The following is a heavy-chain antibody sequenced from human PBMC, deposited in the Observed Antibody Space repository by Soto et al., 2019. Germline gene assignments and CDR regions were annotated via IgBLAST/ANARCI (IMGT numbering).Heavy chain of an antibody. Sequence: PSETLSLTCTVSGGSISNYYWSWIRQSPGKGLEWIGYIYYSGSGSTNYNPPLKSRVSLSVDTSKNQFSLKLISVAAADTAVCFCARDRAGGVLDYWGEGSLV. CDR3: ARDRAGGVLDY. D-gene: IGHD2-8*01. V-gene: IGHV4-59*01. J-gene: IGHJ4*02. CDR2: IYYSGSGST. CDR1: GGSISNYY.